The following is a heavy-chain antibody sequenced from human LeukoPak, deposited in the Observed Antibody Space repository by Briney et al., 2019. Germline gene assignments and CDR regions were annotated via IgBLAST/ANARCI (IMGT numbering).Heavy chain of an antibody. J-gene: IGHJ6*02. CDR1: GGSISSYY. CDR2: IYYSGST. Sequence: SETLSLTCTVSGGSISSYYWSWIRQPPGKGLEWIEYIYYSGSTNYNPSLKSRVTISVDTSKNQFSLKLSSVTAADTAVYYCARGYYYYYGMDVWGQGTTVTVSS. V-gene: IGHV4-59*01. CDR3: ARGYYYYYGMDV.